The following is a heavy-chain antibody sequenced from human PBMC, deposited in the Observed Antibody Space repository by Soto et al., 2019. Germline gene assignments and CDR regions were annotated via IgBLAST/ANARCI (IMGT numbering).Heavy chain of an antibody. J-gene: IGHJ1*01. CDR2: IYYSWST. V-gene: IGHV4-59*08. CDR1: GGSIRSYY. CDR3: ASAPYCCSTSCYLRPTAYSAEDFQH. Sequence: SETLFLTCTFRGGSIRSYYWRWIREAPGEGLEWIGYIYYSWSTNYHPSLKSRVTISVDTSKNQFSLKLSSVTAADTAVYYCASAPYCCSTSCYLRPTAYSAEDFQHWGQGTLVIDPS. D-gene: IGHD2-2*01.